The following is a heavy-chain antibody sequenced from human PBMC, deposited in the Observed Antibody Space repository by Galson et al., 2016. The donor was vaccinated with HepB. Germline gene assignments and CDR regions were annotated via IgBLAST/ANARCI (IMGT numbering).Heavy chain of an antibody. V-gene: IGHV3-9*01. CDR1: GFSIADYG. Sequence: SLRLSCAASGFSIADYGMHWVRQAPGKGLEWVSGISWNTDNIDYVENVKGRFTIFRDNDKNSLYLQMNSLRTEDTALYYCAKDRDEDAGGFDKWGQGTLVTVSS. CDR2: ISWNTDNI. J-gene: IGHJ4*02. CDR3: AKDRDEDAGGFDK. D-gene: IGHD2-15*01.